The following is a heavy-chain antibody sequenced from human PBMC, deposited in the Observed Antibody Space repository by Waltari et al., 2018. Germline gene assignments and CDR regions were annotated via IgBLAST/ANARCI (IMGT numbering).Heavy chain of an antibody. CDR3: ARRLLTTVTDGGAFDI. V-gene: IGHV4-39*01. J-gene: IGHJ3*02. D-gene: IGHD4-17*01. CDR1: GGSISSSSYY. Sequence: QLQLQESGPGLVKPSETLSLTCTVSGGSISSSSYYWGWIRQPPGKGLEWIGSIYYSGSTYYNPSLKSRVTISVDTSKNQFSLKLSSVTAADTAVYYCARRLLTTVTDGGAFDIWGQGTMVTVSS. CDR2: IYYSGST.